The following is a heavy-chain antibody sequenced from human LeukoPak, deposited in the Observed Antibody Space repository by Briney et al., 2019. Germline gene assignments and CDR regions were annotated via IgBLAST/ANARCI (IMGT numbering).Heavy chain of an antibody. D-gene: IGHD3-3*01. CDR1: GFTFHTSA. CDR2: IVLGSGNT. J-gene: IGHJ5*02. Sequence: SVKVSCKASGFTFHTSAMQWVRRARGQRLEWIGWIVLGSGNTVYSHKFHDRVLITRDMSTSTVYMELDSLGSEDTAVYYCAAQRGASLHDFWSTRLFDPWGQGTLVTVSS. V-gene: IGHV1-58*02. CDR3: AAQRGASLHDFWSTRLFDP.